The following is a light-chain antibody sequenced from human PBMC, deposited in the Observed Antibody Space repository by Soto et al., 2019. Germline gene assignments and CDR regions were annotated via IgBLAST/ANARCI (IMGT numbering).Light chain of an antibody. J-gene: IGKJ1*01. CDR2: KAS. CDR3: QQYNNWPQT. Sequence: DIQMTQSPSTLAGSVGDRFSSTCRASQTISSWLAWYQQKPGKAPKLLIYKASTLKSGVPSRFSGSGSGTEFTLTISSLQSEDFAVYYCQQYNNWPQTFGQGTKVDIK. V-gene: IGKV1-5*03. CDR1: QTISSW.